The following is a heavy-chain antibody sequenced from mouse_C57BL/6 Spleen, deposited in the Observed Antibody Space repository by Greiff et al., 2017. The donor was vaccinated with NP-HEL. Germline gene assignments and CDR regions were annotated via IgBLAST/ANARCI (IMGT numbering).Heavy chain of an antibody. V-gene: IGHV1-53*01. CDR2: INPSNGGT. D-gene: IGHD2-4*01. CDR1: GYTFTSYW. CDR3: ARVKLFYDYDRYFDV. J-gene: IGHJ1*03. Sequence: QVQLQQPGTELVKPGASVKLSCKASGYTFTSYWMHWVKQRPGQGLEWIGNINPSNGGTNYNEKFKSKATLTVDKSSSPAYMQLSSLTSEDSAVYYCARVKLFYDYDRYFDVWGTGTTVTVSS.